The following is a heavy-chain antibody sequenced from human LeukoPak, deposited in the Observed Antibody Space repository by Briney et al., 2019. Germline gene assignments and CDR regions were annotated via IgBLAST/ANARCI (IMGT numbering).Heavy chain of an antibody. CDR1: GFTVSSNY. CDR2: IYSDDNT. Sequence: PGGSLRLSCAASGFTVSSNYMSWVRQAPGKGLEWVSVIYSDDNTYYADSVKGRFTISRDNSKNTLFLQMNSLRAEDTAVYYCAGKSFLDYWGQGTLVTVSS. CDR3: AGKSFLDY. V-gene: IGHV3-66*02. J-gene: IGHJ4*02.